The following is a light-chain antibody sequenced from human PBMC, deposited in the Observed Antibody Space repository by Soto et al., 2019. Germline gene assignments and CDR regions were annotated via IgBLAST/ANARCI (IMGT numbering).Light chain of an antibody. CDR1: QSISSW. Sequence: DIQMTQSPSTLSASVGDRVTITCRASQSISSWLAWYQQKPGKAPKLLIYDASSLESGVPSRFSGSGSGTALTLTIISLQPDDFATYYCQQYNSYSQFTFGPGTKVDIK. CDR2: DAS. V-gene: IGKV1-5*01. J-gene: IGKJ3*01. CDR3: QQYNSYSQFT.